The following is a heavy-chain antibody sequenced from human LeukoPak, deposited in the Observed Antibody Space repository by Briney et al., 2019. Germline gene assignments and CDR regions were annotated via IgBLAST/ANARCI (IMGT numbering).Heavy chain of an antibody. J-gene: IGHJ4*02. CDR2: ISSSGSTI. D-gene: IGHD4-23*01. CDR1: GFTFSDYY. CDR3: AREATVVNTLDY. Sequence: PGGSLRLSCAASGFTFSDYYMSWSRQAPGKGLEWVSYISSSGSTIYYADSVKGRFTISRDNAKNSLYLQMNSLRAEDTAVYYCAREATVVNTLDYWGQGTLVTVSS. V-gene: IGHV3-11*01.